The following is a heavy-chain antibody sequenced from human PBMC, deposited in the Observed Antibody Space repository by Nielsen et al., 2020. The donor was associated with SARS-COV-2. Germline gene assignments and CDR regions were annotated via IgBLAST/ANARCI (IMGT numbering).Heavy chain of an antibody. D-gene: IGHD6-19*01. J-gene: IGHJ2*01. CDR2: IYHSGST. CDR1: GGSISSSNW. CDR3: ARAAQQWLVIGWYFDL. V-gene: IGHV4-4*02. Sequence: SETLSLTCAVSGGSISSSNWWSWVRQPPGKGLEWIGEIYHSGSTNYNPSLKSRVTISVDKSKNQFSLKLSSVTAADTAVYYCARAAQQWLVIGWYFDLWGRGTLVTVSS.